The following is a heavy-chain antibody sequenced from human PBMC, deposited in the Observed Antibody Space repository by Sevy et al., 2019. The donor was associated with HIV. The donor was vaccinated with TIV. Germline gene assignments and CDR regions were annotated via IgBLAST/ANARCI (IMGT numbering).Heavy chain of an antibody. J-gene: IGHJ6*02. Sequence: ASVKVSCKASGFNFASYDIYWVRQATGQWLEWMGWMNTNTGNTGFAQKFQGRVTMTRNTYITTAYMELSNLRSEDTAVYYCARVSGWHLRYGMDVWGQGTTVTVSS. V-gene: IGHV1-8*02. D-gene: IGHD6-19*01. CDR1: GFNFASYD. CDR2: MNTNTGNT. CDR3: ARVSGWHLRYGMDV.